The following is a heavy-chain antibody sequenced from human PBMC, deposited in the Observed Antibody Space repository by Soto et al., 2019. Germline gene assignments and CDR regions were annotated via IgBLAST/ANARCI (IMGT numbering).Heavy chain of an antibody. J-gene: IGHJ4*02. V-gene: IGHV3-11*04. D-gene: IGHD3-22*01. CDR2: ISSSGSTI. CDR3: VKGEYYYDSSGYYPFDY. Sequence: PGGSLRLSCAASGFTFSDYYISWIRQAPGKGLEWVSYISSSGSTIYYADSVKGRFTISRDNSKNTQYLQMSSLRADDTAVYYCVKGEYYYDSSGYYPFDYWGQGTLVTVSS. CDR1: GFTFSDYY.